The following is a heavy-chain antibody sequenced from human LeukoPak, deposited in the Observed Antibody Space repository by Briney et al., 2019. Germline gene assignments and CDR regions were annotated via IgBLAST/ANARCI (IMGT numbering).Heavy chain of an antibody. CDR2: MNPKSGAT. CDR1: GYRFTGYY. V-gene: IGHV1-2*02. Sequence: ASVKVSCKTSGYRFTGYYPHWVRQAPGQGLEWMGWMNPKSGATDYARKFQGRVTMTRDTSISTAHMELTRLRSDDTAVYFCARGSDYDDYFYMDFWGKGTTVTVSS. CDR3: ARGSDYDDYFYMDF. J-gene: IGHJ6*03.